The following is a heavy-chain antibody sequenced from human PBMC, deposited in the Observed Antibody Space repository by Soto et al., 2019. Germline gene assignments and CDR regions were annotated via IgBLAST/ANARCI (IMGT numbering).Heavy chain of an antibody. CDR3: AKARYSRSWYTRTHHNMDV. Sequence: EVQLLESGGGLVQPGGSLRLSCAASGFTFSSYAMSWVRQAPGRGLEWVSAISGSGGSTYYADSVKGRFTISRDNSKNTQYLQMNSVRAEDTAVYYCAKARYSRSWYTRTHHNMDVWGQGTTVTVSS. D-gene: IGHD6-13*01. V-gene: IGHV3-23*01. J-gene: IGHJ6*02. CDR2: ISGSGGST. CDR1: GFTFSSYA.